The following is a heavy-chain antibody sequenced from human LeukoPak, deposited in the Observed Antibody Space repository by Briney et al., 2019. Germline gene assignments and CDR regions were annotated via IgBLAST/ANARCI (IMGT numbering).Heavy chain of an antibody. CDR1: GGSFSSGSYY. D-gene: IGHD5-18*01. J-gene: IGHJ4*02. Sequence: SETLSLTCTVSGGSFSSGSYYWSWIRQPPGKGLEWIGYIYYSGSTNYNPSLKSRVTISVDTSKNQFSLKLSSVTAADTAVYYCARDRGYSYGPFDYWGQGTLVTVSS. CDR3: ARDRGYSYGPFDY. V-gene: IGHV4-61*01. CDR2: IYYSGST.